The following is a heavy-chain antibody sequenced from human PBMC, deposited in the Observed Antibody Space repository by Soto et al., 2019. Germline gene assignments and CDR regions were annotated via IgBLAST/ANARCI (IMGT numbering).Heavy chain of an antibody. CDR1: GFTFSSYS. J-gene: IGHJ5*02. V-gene: IGHV3-48*01. CDR2: ISSSSTI. CDR3: ARSLLTGRRWFDP. Sequence: GGSLRLSCAASGFTFSSYSMNWVRQAPGKGLEWVSYISSSSTIYYADSVKGRFTISRDNAKNSLYLQMNSLRAEDTAVYYCARSLLTGRRWFDPWGQGTLVTVSS. D-gene: IGHD7-27*01.